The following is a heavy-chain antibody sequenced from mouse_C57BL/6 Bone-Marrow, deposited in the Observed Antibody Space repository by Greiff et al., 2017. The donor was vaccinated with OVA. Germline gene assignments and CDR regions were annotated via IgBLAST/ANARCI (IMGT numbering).Heavy chain of an antibody. CDR3: AGKSLLLRYYFDY. V-gene: IGHV1-81*01. Sequence: QVQLQQSGAELARPGASVKLSCKASGYTFTSYGISWVKQRTGQGLEWIGEIYPRSGNTYYNEKFKGKATLTADKSSSTAYMELRSLTSEDSAVYYCAGKSLLLRYYFDYWGQGTTLTVSS. CDR1: GYTFTSYG. D-gene: IGHD1-1*01. CDR2: IYPRSGNT. J-gene: IGHJ2*01.